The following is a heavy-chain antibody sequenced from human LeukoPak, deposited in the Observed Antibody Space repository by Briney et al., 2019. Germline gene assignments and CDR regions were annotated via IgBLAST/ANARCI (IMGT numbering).Heavy chain of an antibody. V-gene: IGHV3-64*01. CDR3: ARTTRIAAAPFDY. CDR2: ISSNGGST. J-gene: IGHJ4*02. Sequence: PGGSLRLSCAASGFTFSSYAMHWVRQAPGKGLEYVSAISSNGGSTYYANSVKGRFTISRDNSKNTLYLQMGSLRAEDMAVYYCARTTRIAAAPFDYWAREPWSPSPQ. D-gene: IGHD6-13*01. CDR1: GFTFSSYA.